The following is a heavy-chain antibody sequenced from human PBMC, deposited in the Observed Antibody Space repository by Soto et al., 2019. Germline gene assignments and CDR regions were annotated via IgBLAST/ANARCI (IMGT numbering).Heavy chain of an antibody. Sequence: SETLSLTCTVSGGSITSSIFYWGWIRQPPGKGLEWIGIINYSGSTYYNPSLKSRVTISVDTSKNQFSLKLSSVTAADTAVYYCARVSGIYYYGMEVWGQGTTVTVSS. CDR2: INYSGST. CDR3: ARVSGIYYYGMEV. J-gene: IGHJ6*02. D-gene: IGHD3-10*01. V-gene: IGHV4-39*07. CDR1: GGSITSSIFY.